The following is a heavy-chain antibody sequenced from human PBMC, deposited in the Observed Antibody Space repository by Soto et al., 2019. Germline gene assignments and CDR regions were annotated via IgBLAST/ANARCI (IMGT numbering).Heavy chain of an antibody. J-gene: IGHJ3*01. Sequence: GGSLRLSCTAAGFTFGDYAMSWVRQAPGKGLEWVGFIRSKASGGTAEYAASVKGRFTFSRDDSKSIAYLQMNSLRTEDTAIYYCTRDQPITPWGQGTMVTVSS. CDR3: TRDQPITP. D-gene: IGHD3-10*01. CDR1: GFTFGDYA. CDR2: IRSKASGGTA. V-gene: IGHV3-49*04.